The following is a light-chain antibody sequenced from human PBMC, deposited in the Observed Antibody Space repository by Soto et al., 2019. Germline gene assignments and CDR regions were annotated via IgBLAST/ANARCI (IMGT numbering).Light chain of an antibody. Sequence: SYELTQPPSVSVSPGQTASITCSGDKLGDKYACWYQQKPGQSPVLVIYQDSKRPSGIPERFSGSNAGNTATLTISGTQTMTEARQYCQVWAGSPLVVLAGGT. V-gene: IGLV3-1*01. J-gene: IGLJ2*01. CDR2: QDS. CDR3: QVWAGSPLVV. CDR1: KLGDKY.